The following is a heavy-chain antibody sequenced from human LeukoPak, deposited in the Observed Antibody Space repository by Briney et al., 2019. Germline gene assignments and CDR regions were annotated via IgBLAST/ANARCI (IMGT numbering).Heavy chain of an antibody. CDR3: ARWGTAAGSIAVAGTRYFFDY. CDR1: GFPFNTYA. CDR2: ISSSGSTR. V-gene: IGHV3-48*03. Sequence: GGSLRLSCAASGFPFNTYAMSWVRQAPGKGLEWVSYISSSGSTRYHADSVKGRFTISRDNAKNSLYLQMNSLRVEDTAVYYCARWGTAAGSIAVAGTRYFFDYWGQGTLVTVSS. J-gene: IGHJ4*02. D-gene: IGHD6-19*01.